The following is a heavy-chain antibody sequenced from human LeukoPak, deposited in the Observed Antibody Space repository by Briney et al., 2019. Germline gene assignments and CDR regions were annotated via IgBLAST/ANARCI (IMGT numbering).Heavy chain of an antibody. J-gene: IGHJ4*02. CDR2: ISGGGDSA. D-gene: IGHD6-19*01. CDR1: GFTFSNYA. CDR3: AKDLSSGWYVSDY. V-gene: IGHV3-23*01. Sequence: PGGSLRLSCAVSGFTFSNYAMNWVRQAPGKGLEWVSTISGGGDSAYYADSVKGRLTISRDNSRNTLYLQMNSLRAEDTAVYYCAKDLSSGWYVSDYWGQGTLVTVSS.